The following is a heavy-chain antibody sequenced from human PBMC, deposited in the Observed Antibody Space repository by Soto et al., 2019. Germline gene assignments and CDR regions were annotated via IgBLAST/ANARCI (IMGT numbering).Heavy chain of an antibody. J-gene: IGHJ5*02. CDR2: IYHSGST. D-gene: IGHD2-2*01. V-gene: IGHV4-4*02. CDR3: ARKGHCSSTSCYPNWFDP. CDR1: CGSISSSNW. Sequence: KPSETLSLTCAVSCGSISSSNWWSWVRQPPGKGLEWIGEIYHSGSTNYNPSLKSRVTISVDKSKNQFSLKLSSVTAADTAVYYCARKGHCSSTSCYPNWFDPWGQGTLVTVSS.